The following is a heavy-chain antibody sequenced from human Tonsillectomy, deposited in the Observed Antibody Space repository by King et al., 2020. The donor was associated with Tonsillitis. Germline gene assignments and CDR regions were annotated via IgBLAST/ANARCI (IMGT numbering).Heavy chain of an antibody. CDR2: ISAYNGNT. D-gene: IGHD6-19*01. CDR1: GYTFTSYG. Sequence: QLVQSGPEVKKPGASVKVSCKASGYTFTSYGISWVRQAPGQGLEWMGWISAYNGNTNYAKKPQGRGTMTTDTSTRTAYMELRSLRSDDTAVYYCARGDTSGWYEYFQHWGQGTLVTVSS. J-gene: IGHJ1*01. V-gene: IGHV1-18*04. CDR3: ARGDTSGWYEYFQH.